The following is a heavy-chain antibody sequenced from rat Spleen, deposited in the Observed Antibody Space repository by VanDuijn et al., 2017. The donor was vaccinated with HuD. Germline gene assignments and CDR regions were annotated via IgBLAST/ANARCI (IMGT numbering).Heavy chain of an antibody. CDR1: GFTFSDYN. CDR3: SRPYLDYPGPHYFDY. D-gene: IGHD1-4*01. CDR2: IIYDASRT. J-gene: IGHJ2*01. Sequence: EVQLVESGGGLVRPGRSLKLSCAASGFTFSDYNMAWVRQAPKKGLEWVATIIYDASRTYYRDSVKGRFTISRDNAKRTLYLQMDSLRSEDTATYYCSRPYLDYPGPHYFDYWGQGVMVTVSS. V-gene: IGHV5S10*01.